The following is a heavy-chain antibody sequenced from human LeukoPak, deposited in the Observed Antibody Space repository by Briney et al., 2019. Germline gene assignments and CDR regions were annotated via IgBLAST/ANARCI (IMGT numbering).Heavy chain of an antibody. CDR2: IYRDGNT. D-gene: IGHD4/OR15-4a*01. Sequence: PGGSLRLSCAVSGFAVSSNYMSWVRQAPGKGLEWVSVIYRDGNTYYEDSVKGRFTISRDNSNNTLYLQMNSLRAEDTAVYYCARWDYGDPFDYWGQGTLVTASS. V-gene: IGHV3-53*01. CDR3: ARWDYGDPFDY. CDR1: GFAVSSNY. J-gene: IGHJ4*02.